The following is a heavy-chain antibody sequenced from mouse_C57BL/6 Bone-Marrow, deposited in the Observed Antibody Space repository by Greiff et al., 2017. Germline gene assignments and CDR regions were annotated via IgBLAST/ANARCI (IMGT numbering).Heavy chain of an antibody. J-gene: IGHJ4*01. V-gene: IGHV1-64*01. D-gene: IGHD2-4*01. CDR2: MHPNGGSP. CDR3: ARSYDYDDYNMDY. CDR1: GYTFTNYW. Sequence: QVQLQQPGAELVKPGASVKLSCRASGYTFTNYWMHWVKQRPGQGLEWIGMMHPNGGSPAYNEKFKSKATLSVDKSSRPAYMELSSLTSEASAVSDCARSYDYDDYNMDYWGQGTSVTVSS.